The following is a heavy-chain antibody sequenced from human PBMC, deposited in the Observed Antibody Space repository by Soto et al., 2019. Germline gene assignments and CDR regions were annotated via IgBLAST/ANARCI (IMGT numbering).Heavy chain of an antibody. CDR1: RGTFNSNS. D-gene: IGHD3-16*01. CDR2: IIPIFGTA. CDR3: ARVIGGLYYFDY. V-gene: IGHV1-69*05. J-gene: IGHJ4*02. Sequence: SAKLCSKDSRGTFNSNSISSLPQAPGQGLEWMGGIIPIFGTANYAQKFQGRVTITRDTSASTAYMELSSLRSEDTAVYYCARVIGGLYYFDYWGQGPLVTVSS.